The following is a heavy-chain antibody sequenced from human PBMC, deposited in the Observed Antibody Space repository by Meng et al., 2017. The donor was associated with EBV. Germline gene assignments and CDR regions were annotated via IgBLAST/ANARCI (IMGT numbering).Heavy chain of an antibody. Sequence: QLQLQESGPGLVKPSEXPSLTCTVSAGSISSSSYYWGWIRQPPGKGLEWIGSIYYSGTTYYSPSLKSRVTISVDTSKNQFSLKLSSVTAADTAVYYCARHRDRQDYGDYMVFYYFDYWGQGTLVTVSS. V-gene: IGHV4-39*01. D-gene: IGHD4-17*01. CDR2: IYYSGTT. CDR1: AGSISSSSYY. CDR3: ARHRDRQDYGDYMVFYYFDY. J-gene: IGHJ4*02.